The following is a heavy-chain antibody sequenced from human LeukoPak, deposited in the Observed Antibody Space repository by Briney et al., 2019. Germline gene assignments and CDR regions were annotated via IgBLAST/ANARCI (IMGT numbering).Heavy chain of an antibody. CDR1: GGXISYYY. J-gene: IGHJ3*02. V-gene: IGHV4-59*08. D-gene: IGHD2-21*02. CDR3: ARHAYCGGDCFGGAFEI. CDR2: VYYSGST. Sequence: SETLSLTCTVSGGXISYYYCSWIRQPPGKGLEWIGYVYYSGSTSYNPSLKSRVTISLDTSKHQFSLKLNSVTAADTAVYYCARHAYCGGDCFGGAFEIWGQGTMVTVSS.